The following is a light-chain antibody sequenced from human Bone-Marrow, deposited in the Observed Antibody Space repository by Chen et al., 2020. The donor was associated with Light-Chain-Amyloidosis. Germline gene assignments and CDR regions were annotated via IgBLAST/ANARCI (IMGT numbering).Light chain of an antibody. CDR2: GAS. J-gene: IGKJ1*01. V-gene: IGKV3-15*01. CDR3: QQYNNWPRT. CDR1: QSVSSN. Sequence: IVMTQSPATLSVSPGERATLSCRASQSVSSNLAWYQQKPGQAPRLLIYGASTRATGIPARFSGSGSGTEFTLTISSLQSEDFAVYYCQQYNNWPRTFGQGIKVEIK.